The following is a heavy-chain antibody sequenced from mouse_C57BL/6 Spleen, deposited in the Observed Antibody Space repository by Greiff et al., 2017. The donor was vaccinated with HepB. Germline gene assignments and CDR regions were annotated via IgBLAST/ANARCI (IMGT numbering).Heavy chain of an antibody. V-gene: IGHV1-52*01. J-gene: IGHJ1*03. CDR1: GYTFTSYW. CDR3: ARWGPSRDWYFDV. Sequence: QVQLQQPGAELVRPGSSVKLSCKASGYTFTSYWMHWVKQRPIQGLEWIGNIDPSDSETHYNQKFKDKATLTVDKSSSTAYMQLSSLTSEDSAVYYCARWGPSRDWYFDVWGTGTTVTVSS. CDR2: IDPSDSET.